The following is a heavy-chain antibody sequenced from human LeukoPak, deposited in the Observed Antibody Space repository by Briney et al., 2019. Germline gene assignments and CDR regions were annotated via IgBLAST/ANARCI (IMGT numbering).Heavy chain of an antibody. CDR1: GGTFSSYA. Sequence: ASVKVSCKASGGTFSSYAISWVRQAPGQGLEWMGWISAYNGNTNYAQKLQGRVTMTTDTSTSTAYMELRSLRSDDTAVYYCAREGYSRVGARTWVATIEDGLPGGYYYGMDVWGQGTTVTVSS. D-gene: IGHD5-12*01. J-gene: IGHJ6*02. CDR3: AREGYSRVGARTWVATIEDGLPGGYYYGMDV. CDR2: ISAYNGNT. V-gene: IGHV1-18*01.